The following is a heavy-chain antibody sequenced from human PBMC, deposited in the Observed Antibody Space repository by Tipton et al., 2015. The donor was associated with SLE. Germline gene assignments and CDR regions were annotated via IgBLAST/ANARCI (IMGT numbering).Heavy chain of an antibody. CDR1: GFTFSSYE. CDR3: AAEDTTPGAFDI. CDR2: ISSSGSTI. J-gene: IGHJ3*02. D-gene: IGHD4-11*01. Sequence: SLRLSCAASGFTFSSYEMNWVRQAPGKGLEWVSYISSSGSTIYYADSVKGRFTISRDNAKNSLYLQMNSLRAEDTAVYYCAAEDTTPGAFDIWGQGTMVTVSS. V-gene: IGHV3-48*03.